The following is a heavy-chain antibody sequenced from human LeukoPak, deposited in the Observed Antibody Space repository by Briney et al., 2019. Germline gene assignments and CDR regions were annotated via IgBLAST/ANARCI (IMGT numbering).Heavy chain of an antibody. Sequence: ASVKVSCKASGYTFTSYYMHWVRQAPGQGLEWMGIINPSGGSTSYAQKFQGRVTMTRDTSTSTVYMELSSLRSEDTAVYYCVRADYGDYFRADFDYWGQGTLVTVSS. D-gene: IGHD4-17*01. J-gene: IGHJ4*02. CDR2: INPSGGST. V-gene: IGHV1-46*01. CDR3: VRADYGDYFRADFDY. CDR1: GYTFTSYY.